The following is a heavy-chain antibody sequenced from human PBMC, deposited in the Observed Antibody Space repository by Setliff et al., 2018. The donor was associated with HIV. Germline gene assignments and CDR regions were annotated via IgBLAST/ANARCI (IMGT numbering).Heavy chain of an antibody. D-gene: IGHD3-3*01. CDR2: IYYSGST. CDR1: GGSIWNYY. CDR3: ARSPPTTFWSGYTYYYYMDV. Sequence: SETLSLTCTVSGGSIWNYYWSWIRQPPGKGLEWIGTIYYSGSTYYNPSLKSRVTISVDTSKNQFSLKLNSVTAADTAVYYCARSPPTTFWSGYTYYYYMDVWGKGTTVTVSS. J-gene: IGHJ6*03. V-gene: IGHV4-39*07.